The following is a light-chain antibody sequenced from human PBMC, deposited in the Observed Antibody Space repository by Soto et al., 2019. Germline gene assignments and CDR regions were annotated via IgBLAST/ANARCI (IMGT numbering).Light chain of an antibody. CDR2: ATS. CDR3: QQSLTTPLT. Sequence: DIQMTQSPSSLSASVGDRVTITCRASQSITIYLNWYQQKPGKAPKLLIFATSSLQSGVPSRFSGSGSGTDFTLTISSIQPEDLATYYCQQSLTTPLTFGGGTKVEIK. CDR1: QSITIY. J-gene: IGKJ4*01. V-gene: IGKV1-39*01.